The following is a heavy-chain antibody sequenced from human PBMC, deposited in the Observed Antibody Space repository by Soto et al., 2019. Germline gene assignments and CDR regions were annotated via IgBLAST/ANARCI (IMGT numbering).Heavy chain of an antibody. D-gene: IGHD6-6*01. J-gene: IGHJ2*01. V-gene: IGHV3-23*01. CDR1: GFTFSSYA. CDR2: ISGSGGST. CDR3: AKESLWYSSSLFSYWYFDL. Sequence: EVQLLESGGGLVQPGGSLRLSCAASGFTFSSYAMSWVRQAPGKGLEWVSAISGSGGSTYYADSVKGRFTISRDNSKNTLYLQMTSLRAEDTGVYYCAKESLWYSSSLFSYWYFDLWGRGTMVTVSS.